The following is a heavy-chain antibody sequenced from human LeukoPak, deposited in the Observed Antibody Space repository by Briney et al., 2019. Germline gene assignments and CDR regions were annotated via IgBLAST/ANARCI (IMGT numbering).Heavy chain of an antibody. Sequence: SETLSLTCTVSGGSISSYYWSWIRQPAGKGLERIGRIYTSGSTNYNPSLKSRVTMSVDTSKNQFSLKLSSVTAADTAVYYCARDPSYYDFWSGYNVPNWFDPWGQGTLVTVSS. CDR1: GGSISSYY. D-gene: IGHD3-3*01. CDR2: IYTSGST. V-gene: IGHV4-4*07. J-gene: IGHJ5*02. CDR3: ARDPSYYDFWSGYNVPNWFDP.